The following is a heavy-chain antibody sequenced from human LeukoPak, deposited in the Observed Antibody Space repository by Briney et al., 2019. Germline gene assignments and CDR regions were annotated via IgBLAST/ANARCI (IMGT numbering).Heavy chain of an antibody. V-gene: IGHV3-23*01. CDR3: AKECDYSPGHKFDL. Sequence: GGSLRLSCAASGFTFNNYLMSWVRQAPGKGLEWVSVLFTGGGRTLYADSVKGRFTISGDTSRTMLYLQMNGLRAEDTAVYYCAKECDYSPGHKFDLWGQGTLVTVSS. J-gene: IGHJ4*02. CDR2: LFTGGGRT. CDR1: GFTFNNYL. D-gene: IGHD3-10*01.